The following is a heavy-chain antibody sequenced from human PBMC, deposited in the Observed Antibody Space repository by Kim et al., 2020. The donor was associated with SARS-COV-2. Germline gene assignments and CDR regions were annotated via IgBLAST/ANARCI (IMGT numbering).Heavy chain of an antibody. J-gene: IGHJ4*02. D-gene: IGHD3-22*01. V-gene: IGHV3-23*03. Sequence: YEDSVKCRFTITRDNSKNMLYLQLNSLRDEDTAVYYCTRDQIGQPLDYWGRGTLVTVSS. CDR3: TRDQIGQPLDY.